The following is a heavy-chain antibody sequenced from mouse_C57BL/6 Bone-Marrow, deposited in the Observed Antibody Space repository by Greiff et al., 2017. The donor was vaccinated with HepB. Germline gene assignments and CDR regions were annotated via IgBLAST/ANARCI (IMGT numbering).Heavy chain of an antibody. CDR2: IDPSDSYT. Sequence: VQLQQPGAELVRPGTSVKLSCKASGYTFTSYWMHWVKQRPGKGLEWIGVIDPSDSYTNYNQKFKGKATLTVDTSSSTAYMQLSSLTSEDSAVYYCARGSSYRYFDVWGTGTTVTVSS. J-gene: IGHJ1*03. D-gene: IGHD1-1*01. CDR1: GYTFTSYW. V-gene: IGHV1-59*01. CDR3: ARGSSYRYFDV.